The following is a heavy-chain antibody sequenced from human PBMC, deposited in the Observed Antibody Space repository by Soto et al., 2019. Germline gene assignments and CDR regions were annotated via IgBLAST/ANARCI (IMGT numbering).Heavy chain of an antibody. D-gene: IGHD3-9*01. CDR3: AGDSGYDILTGYPYYGMDV. CDR1: GYTFTSYA. V-gene: IGHV1-3*01. CDR2: INAGNGNT. Sequence: QVQLVQSGAEVKKPGASVKVSCKASGYTFTSYAMHWVRQAPGQRLEWMGWINAGNGNTKYSQKFQGRVTITRDTSASTAYMELSSLRSEDTAVYYCAGDSGYDILTGYPYYGMDVWGQGTTVTVSS. J-gene: IGHJ6*02.